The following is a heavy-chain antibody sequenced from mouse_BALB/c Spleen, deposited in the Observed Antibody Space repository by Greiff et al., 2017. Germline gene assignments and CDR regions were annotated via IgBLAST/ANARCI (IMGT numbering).Heavy chain of an antibody. CDR1: GYTFTSYW. CDR3: TTGDFDY. D-gene: IGHD1-1*02. Sequence: LQQPGSELVRPGASVKLSCKASGYTFTSYWMHWVKQRHGQGLEWIGNIYPGSGSTNYDEKFKSKGTLTVDTSSSTAYMHLSSLTSEDSAVYYCTTGDFDYWGQGTTLTVSS. CDR2: IYPGSGST. V-gene: IGHV1S22*01. J-gene: IGHJ2*01.